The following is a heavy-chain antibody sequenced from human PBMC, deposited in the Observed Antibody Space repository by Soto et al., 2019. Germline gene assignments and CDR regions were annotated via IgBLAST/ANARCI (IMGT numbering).Heavy chain of an antibody. CDR3: ARIGYSSSCFDY. CDR1: GFTFSSYW. J-gene: IGHJ4*02. Sequence: GGSLRLSCAASGFTFSSYWMSWARQAPGKGLEWVANIKQDGSQEYYVDSVKGRFTISRDNAKNSVFLQMNSLRAEDTAVYYCARIGYSSSCFDYWGQGIPVTVSS. V-gene: IGHV3-7*01. CDR2: IKQDGSQE. D-gene: IGHD6-6*01.